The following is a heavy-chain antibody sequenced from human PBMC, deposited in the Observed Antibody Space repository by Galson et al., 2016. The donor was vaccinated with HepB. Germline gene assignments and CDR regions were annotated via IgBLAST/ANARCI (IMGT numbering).Heavy chain of an antibody. CDR1: GFSISSGFS. J-gene: IGHJ4*02. Sequence: TLSLTCTVSGFSISSGFSWGWIRQSPGKGLEFIGTVYHSGSAYPNPSLKSRVTLSVDTSKNHLSLRLSSVTAADTAVYFCARGRYSYGCLDYWGQGSLVTVSS. V-gene: IGHV4-38-2*02. CDR3: ARGRYSYGCLDY. D-gene: IGHD5-12*01. CDR2: VYHSGSA.